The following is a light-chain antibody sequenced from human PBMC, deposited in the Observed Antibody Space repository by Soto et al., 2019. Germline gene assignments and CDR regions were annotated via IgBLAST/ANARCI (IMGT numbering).Light chain of an antibody. CDR3: QQLNSYPRST. V-gene: IGKV1-9*01. CDR2: AAS. CDR1: QGISSY. J-gene: IGKJ4*01. Sequence: IQLTQSPSSLSASVGDRVTITCLASQGISSYLAWYQQKPGKAPKLLIYAASTLQSGVPSRFSGSGSGTDFTLTISSLRPEDFATYYCQQLNSYPRSTFGGGTKVDIK.